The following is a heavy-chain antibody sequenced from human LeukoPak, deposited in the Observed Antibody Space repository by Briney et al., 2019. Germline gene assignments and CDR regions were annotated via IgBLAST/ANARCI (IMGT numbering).Heavy chain of an antibody. Sequence: SETLSLTCTVSGGSISSYYWSWIRQPPGKGLEWIGYIYYSGSTNYNPSLKSRVTISVDTSKNQFSLKLSSVIAADTAVYYCASTNYDFWSGYQPFDYWGQGTLVTVSS. V-gene: IGHV4-59*01. J-gene: IGHJ4*02. D-gene: IGHD3-3*01. CDR3: ASTNYDFWSGYQPFDY. CDR2: IYYSGST. CDR1: GGSISSYY.